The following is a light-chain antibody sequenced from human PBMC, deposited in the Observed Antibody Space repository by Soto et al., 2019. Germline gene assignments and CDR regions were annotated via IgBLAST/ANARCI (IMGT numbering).Light chain of an antibody. V-gene: IGLV2-14*01. CDR3: SSSYTGSIYV. J-gene: IGLJ1*01. CDR2: NVN. CDR1: SSDVGTYNH. Sequence: QSALTQPASVSGSPGQSITISCTGTSSDVGTYNHVSWYQHYPGQVPKLLIYNVNHRPSGISNRFSGSRSGSTASLTISGLQVGDEADYFCSSSYTGSIYVFGTGKKV.